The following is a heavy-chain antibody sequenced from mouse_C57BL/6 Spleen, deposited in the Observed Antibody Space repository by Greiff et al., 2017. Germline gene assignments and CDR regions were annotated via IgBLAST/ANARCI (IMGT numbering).Heavy chain of an antibody. V-gene: IGHV2-6*01. Sequence: VQLQQSGPGLVAPSQSLSITCTVSGFSLTSYGEDWVRQSPGKGLEWLGVIWGVGSTNYNLALKSRLSISKDNSKSQVFLKMNSLQTDDTAMYYCASGGDGRFAYWGQGTLVTVSA. CDR2: IWGVGST. D-gene: IGHD3-3*01. CDR3: ASGGDGRFAY. CDR1: GFSLTSYG. J-gene: IGHJ3*01.